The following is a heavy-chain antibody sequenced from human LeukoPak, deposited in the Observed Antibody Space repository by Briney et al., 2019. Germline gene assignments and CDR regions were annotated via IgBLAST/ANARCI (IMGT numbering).Heavy chain of an antibody. Sequence: SETLSLTCTLSGGSISSSNHYWTWVRQPAGKGLEWIGRIYTTGSPSYSPSLKSRVTISVDTSTNQFSLKLTSVSAADTAVYYCARDRGITTARGVPSWFDPWGQGTLVTVSS. CDR3: ARDRGITTARGVPSWFDP. CDR2: IYTTGSP. V-gene: IGHV4-61*02. CDR1: GGSISSSNHY. D-gene: IGHD3-10*01. J-gene: IGHJ5*02.